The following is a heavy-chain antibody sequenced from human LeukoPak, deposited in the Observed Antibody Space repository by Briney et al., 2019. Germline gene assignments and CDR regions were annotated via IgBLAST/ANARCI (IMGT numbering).Heavy chain of an antibody. CDR3: ARVSWSDYVWGSYRSGWYFDL. CDR2: INHSGST. D-gene: IGHD3-16*02. CDR1: GGSFSGYY. V-gene: IGHV4-34*01. Sequence: SETLSLTCAVYGGSFSGYYWSWIRQPPGKGLEWIGEINHSGSTNHNPSLKSRVTISVDTSKNQFSLKLSSVTAADTAVYYCARVSWSDYVWGSYRSGWYFDLWGRGTLVTVSS. J-gene: IGHJ2*01.